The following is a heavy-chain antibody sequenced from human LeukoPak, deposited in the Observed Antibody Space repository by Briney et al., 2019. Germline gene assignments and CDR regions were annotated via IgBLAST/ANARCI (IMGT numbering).Heavy chain of an antibody. CDR1: GGSFSGYY. V-gene: IGHV4-34*01. CDR3: ARRRAPYMGFDY. D-gene: IGHD3-16*01. J-gene: IGHJ4*02. CDR2: MYHSGTT. Sequence: PSETLSLTCAVYGGSFSGYYWSWIRQPPGKGLEWIGSMYHSGTTYYNPSLKSRVTISVDTSKNQFSLKLSSVTAADAAVYYCARRRAPYMGFDYWGQGTLVTVSS.